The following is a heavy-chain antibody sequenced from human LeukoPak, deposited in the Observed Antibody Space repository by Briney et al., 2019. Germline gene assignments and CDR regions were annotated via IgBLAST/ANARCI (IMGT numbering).Heavy chain of an antibody. Sequence: GGSLRLSCAASGFTFSSYGMHWVRQAPGKGLEWVAVIWYDGSNKYYADSVKGRFTISRDNVKNSLYLQMNSLRAEDTAIYYCATFRFLGTWGQGTMVTVSP. V-gene: IGHV3-33*03. J-gene: IGHJ3*01. D-gene: IGHD3-3*01. CDR1: GFTFSSYG. CDR3: ATFRFLGT. CDR2: IWYDGSNK.